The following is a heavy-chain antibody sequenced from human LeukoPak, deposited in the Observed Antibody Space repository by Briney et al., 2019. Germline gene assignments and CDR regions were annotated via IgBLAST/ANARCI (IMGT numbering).Heavy chain of an antibody. CDR1: GYSFSSYW. CDR2: IYPDDSDT. J-gene: IGHJ4*02. D-gene: IGHD3-22*01. CDR3: ARSVVLRHYYDSSGYYDY. V-gene: IGHV5-51*01. Sequence: GESLKISCKGSGYSFSSYWIGWVRQMPGKGLEWMGVIYPDDSDTRYSPSFQGQVTISADKSISTAHLQWSSLKASDTAMYYSARSVVLRHYYDSSGYYDYWGQGTLVTVSS.